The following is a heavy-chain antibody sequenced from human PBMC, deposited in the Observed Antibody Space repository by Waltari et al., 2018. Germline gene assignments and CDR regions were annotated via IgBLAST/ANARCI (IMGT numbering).Heavy chain of an antibody. J-gene: IGHJ3*02. V-gene: IGHV4-4*07. CDR2: IYTSGRT. CDR1: GGSISSYY. Sequence: QVQLQESGPGLVKPSETLSLTCTVSGGSISSYYWSWIRQPAGKGLEWIGRIYTSGRTNYNPSLKSRVTMSVDTSKNQFSLKLSSVTAADTAVYYCARDLEGYYYDSSGYYHDAFDIWGQGTMVTVSS. CDR3: ARDLEGYYYDSSGYYHDAFDI. D-gene: IGHD3-22*01.